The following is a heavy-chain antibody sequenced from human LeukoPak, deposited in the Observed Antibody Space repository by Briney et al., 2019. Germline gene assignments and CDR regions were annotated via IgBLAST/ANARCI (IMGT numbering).Heavy chain of an antibody. CDR2: MNPNSGNT. CDR3: ARAAWPGYSYGSGLDP. D-gene: IGHD5-18*01. Sequence: ASVKVSCKASGYTFTSYDINWVRQATGQGLEWMGWMNPNSGNTGYAQKFQGRVTITRNTSISTAYMELSSLRSEDTAVYYCARAAWPGYSYGSGLDPWGQGTLVTVSS. V-gene: IGHV1-8*03. CDR1: GYTFTSYD. J-gene: IGHJ5*02.